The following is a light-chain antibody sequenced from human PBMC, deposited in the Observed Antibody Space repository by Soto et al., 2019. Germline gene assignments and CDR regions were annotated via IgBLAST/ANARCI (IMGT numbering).Light chain of an antibody. CDR2: GAS. Sequence: EVVLTQSPGTLSLSPGKRATLSCRASQSVSSSYLAWYQQKPGQAPRLLIYGASSRPTGIPDRFSGSGSGTDFTLTISRLEPEDFAVYYCQQYGSSSTFGQGTRLEIK. CDR1: QSVSSSY. J-gene: IGKJ5*01. CDR3: QQYGSSST. V-gene: IGKV3-20*01.